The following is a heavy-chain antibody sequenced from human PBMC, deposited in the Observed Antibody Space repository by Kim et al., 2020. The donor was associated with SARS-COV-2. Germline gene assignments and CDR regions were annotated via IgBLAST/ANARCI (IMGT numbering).Heavy chain of an antibody. D-gene: IGHD6-13*01. Sequence: GGSLRLSCAASGFTFSDYYMSWIRQAPGKGLEWVSYISSSGSTIYYADSVKGRFTISRDNAKNSLYLQMNSLRAEDTAVYYCARAHFIAWIAAAGAVWFDPWGQGTLVTVSS. CDR2: ISSSGSTI. J-gene: IGHJ5*02. V-gene: IGHV3-11*01. CDR3: ARAHFIAWIAAAGAVWFDP. CDR1: GFTFSDYY.